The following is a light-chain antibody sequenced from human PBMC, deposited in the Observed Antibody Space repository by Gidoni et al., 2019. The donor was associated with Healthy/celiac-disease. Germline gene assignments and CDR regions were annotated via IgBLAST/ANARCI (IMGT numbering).Light chain of an antibody. V-gene: IGKV3-15*01. CDR1: QSVSSN. Sequence: EIVMTHSPATLPVSPGDRANLSCRASQSVSSNLAWYQQKPGQAPRLLIYWASTRATGIPATFRGSGSGTKFTLTISSLQSEDFAVFFWQQYNNWPPWTFGQGTKVEIK. CDR3: QQYNNWPPWT. J-gene: IGKJ1*01. CDR2: WAS.